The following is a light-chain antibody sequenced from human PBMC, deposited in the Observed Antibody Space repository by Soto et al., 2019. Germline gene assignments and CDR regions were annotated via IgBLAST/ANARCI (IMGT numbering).Light chain of an antibody. J-gene: IGKJ3*01. Sequence: EIVLTRSPATLSLSPGERATLSCRASQHIDVYLDWLQQKPGQSPRLLIFDASARATGTPTRFSGSGSGTDFTLTISSLEPEDFAVYYCQQRGDWPLTFGPGTKVDI. V-gene: IGKV3-11*01. CDR3: QQRGDWPLT. CDR1: QHIDVY. CDR2: DAS.